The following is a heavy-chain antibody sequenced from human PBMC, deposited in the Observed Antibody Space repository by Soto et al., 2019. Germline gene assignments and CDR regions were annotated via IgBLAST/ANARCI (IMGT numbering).Heavy chain of an antibody. D-gene: IGHD2-15*01. CDR1: VFSLNNPKMG. Sequence: SGPTLVNPTQTLTLTCTVSVFSLNNPKMGVTWIRQPPGKALEWLAHIFSDDEKAYSPSLKRRLTNSKDTSKSQVVLTMTDMDPVDTATYYCARVFTGLDSWGQGVLVTVSS. J-gene: IGHJ5*02. CDR3: ARVFTGLDS. V-gene: IGHV2-26*02. CDR2: IFSDDEK.